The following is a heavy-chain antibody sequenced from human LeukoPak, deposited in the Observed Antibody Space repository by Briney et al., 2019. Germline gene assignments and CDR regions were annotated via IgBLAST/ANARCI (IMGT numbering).Heavy chain of an antibody. CDR3: ARHGSYYDFWSGYYYYFDY. CDR1: GGSFSGYY. D-gene: IGHD3-3*01. V-gene: IGHV4-34*01. Sequence: PSETLSLTCAVYGGSFSGYYWSWIRQPPGKGLEWIGEINHSGSTNYNPSLKSRVTISVDTSKNQFSLKLSSVTAADTAVYYCARHGSYYDFWSGYYYYFDYWGQGTLVTVSS. J-gene: IGHJ4*02. CDR2: INHSGST.